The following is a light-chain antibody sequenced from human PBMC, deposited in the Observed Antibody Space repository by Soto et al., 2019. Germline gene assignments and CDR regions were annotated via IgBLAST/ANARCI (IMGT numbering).Light chain of an antibody. V-gene: IGKV1-5*03. CDR1: KNINTW. Sequence: DIQMSQSPSTLSASVGDRVTITCRASKNINTWVAWYQQKPGKAPKLLIYKASTLESGVPLRFSGSGSGTEFTLTISSLQPDDFATYYCQHYDAYPITFGQGTRLEIK. CDR3: QHYDAYPIT. CDR2: KAS. J-gene: IGKJ5*01.